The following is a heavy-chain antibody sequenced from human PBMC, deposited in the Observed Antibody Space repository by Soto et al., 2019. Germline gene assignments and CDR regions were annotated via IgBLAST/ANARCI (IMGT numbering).Heavy chain of an antibody. CDR2: MNPNSGNT. J-gene: IGHJ4*02. D-gene: IGHD1-7*01. Sequence: ASVKVSCKASGYTFTSYDINWVRQATGQGLEWMGWMNPNSGNTGYAQKFQGRVTMTRNTSISTAYMELSSLRSEDTAVYYCARGSLAGNWNFGGEIDYWGQGTLVTVSS. CDR3: ARGSLAGNWNFGGEIDY. V-gene: IGHV1-8*01. CDR1: GYTFTSYD.